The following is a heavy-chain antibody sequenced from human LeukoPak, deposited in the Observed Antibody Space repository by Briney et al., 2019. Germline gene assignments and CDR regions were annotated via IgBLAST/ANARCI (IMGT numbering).Heavy chain of an antibody. Sequence: ASVKVSCKASGYTFTGYYMHWVRQAPGQGLEWMGWINPNSGGTNYAQKFQGRVTMTRDTSISTAYMELSRLRSDDTAVYYCARGDYCGGDCYSVDILYYYGMDVWGQGTTVTVSS. CDR1: GYTFTGYY. J-gene: IGHJ6*02. V-gene: IGHV1-2*02. CDR2: INPNSGGT. CDR3: ARGDYCGGDCYSVDILYYYGMDV. D-gene: IGHD2-21*02.